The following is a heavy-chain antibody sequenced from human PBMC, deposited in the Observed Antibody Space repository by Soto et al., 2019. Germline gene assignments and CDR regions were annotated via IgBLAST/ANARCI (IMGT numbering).Heavy chain of an antibody. CDR2: ISCYNGKT. V-gene: IGHV1-18*01. Sequence: QVQVVQSGDEVKETGASVRVSCKTSGYSFTAYGISWVRQAPGQGLEWMGWISCYNGKTKYAQKVQGRVTMTTDTSTSTAYMEGRSLRSDDTAIYYCARDAPPPELRFLEWHNYDYNGMDVWGQGTTVNVSS. CDR1: GYSFTAYG. CDR3: ARDAPPPELRFLEWHNYDYNGMDV. D-gene: IGHD3-3*01. J-gene: IGHJ6*02.